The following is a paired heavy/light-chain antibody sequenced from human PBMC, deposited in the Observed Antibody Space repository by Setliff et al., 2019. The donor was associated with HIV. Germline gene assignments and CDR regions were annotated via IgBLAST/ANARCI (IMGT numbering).Heavy chain of an antibody. V-gene: IGHV1-46*02. CDR3: ARTMGIARWAFDM. D-gene: IGHD6-6*01. Sequence: QVQLVQSGAEVKKPGASLKVSCQASGFAFNTYYIHWIRQAPGQGLEWMGIVNPIGSSATYAQKFQGRVTMTKDASTGTAYMEVSSLTSEDTALYYCARTMGIARWAFDMWGQGTMIIVSS. CDR1: GFAFNTYY. J-gene: IGHJ3*02. CDR2: VNPIGSSA.
Light chain of an antibody. CDR3: QQSSATVVT. Sequence: DIQMTQSPSSLSGSVGDRIIIYCRASQPINKYLNWYQQKPGRAPHLLISSASALQSGVPSRFGGSGSGTDFTLTINNLQPEDVATYYCQQSSATVVTFGGGTKVEI. CDR2: SAS. V-gene: IGKV1-39*01. J-gene: IGKJ4*01. CDR1: QPINKY.